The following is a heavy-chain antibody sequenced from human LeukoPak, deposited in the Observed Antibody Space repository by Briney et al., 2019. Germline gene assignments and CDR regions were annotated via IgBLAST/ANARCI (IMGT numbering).Heavy chain of an antibody. Sequence: GASVKVSCKASGYTFTSYGISWVRQAPGQGLEWMGWISAYNGNTNYAQKLQGRVTMTTDTSTSTAYMELRSLRSDDTAVYYCARDSDSSSYYYYYGMDVWGQGTTVTVSS. V-gene: IGHV1-18*01. CDR3: ARDSDSSSYYYYYGMDV. CDR1: GYTFTSYG. D-gene: IGHD6-6*01. CDR2: ISAYNGNT. J-gene: IGHJ6*02.